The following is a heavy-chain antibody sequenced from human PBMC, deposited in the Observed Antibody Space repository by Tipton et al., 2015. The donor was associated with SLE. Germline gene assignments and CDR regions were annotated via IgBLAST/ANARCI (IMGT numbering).Heavy chain of an antibody. D-gene: IGHD3/OR15-3a*01. V-gene: IGHV4-59*01. CDR2: IDYTRGM. CDR1: GGSIRSYY. CDR3: ARSRGTARDW. J-gene: IGHJ4*02. Sequence: GLVKPSETLSLTCTVSGGSIRSYYWSWIRQPPGKRLEWIGCIDYTRGMKYHPSLESRVTISLDTSKNQFSLKLSSVTAADTAMYYCARSRGTARDWWGQGTLVSVSS.